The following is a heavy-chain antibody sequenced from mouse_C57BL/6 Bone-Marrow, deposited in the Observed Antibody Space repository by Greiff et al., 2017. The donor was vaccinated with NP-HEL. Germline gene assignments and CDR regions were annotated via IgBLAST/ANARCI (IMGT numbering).Heavy chain of an antibody. D-gene: IGHD1-1*01. J-gene: IGHJ3*01. CDR1: GYTFTRYW. CDR2: IHPTSGST. V-gene: IGHV1-64*01. Sequence: QVQLQQPGAELFPPGASVKLSCKASGYTFTRYWLPLVQQRPCPVLAWLGMIHPTSGSTNYNEKFKSKATLTVDKSSSTAYMQLSSLTSEDSAVYYCARNDYGSSYEAWFAYWGQGTLVTVSA. CDR3: ARNDYGSSYEAWFAY.